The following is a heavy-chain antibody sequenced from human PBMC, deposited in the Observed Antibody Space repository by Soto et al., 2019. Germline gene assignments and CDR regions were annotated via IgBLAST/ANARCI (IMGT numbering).Heavy chain of an antibody. J-gene: IGHJ5*02. CDR2: IYYSGST. Sequence: QGQLQESGPGLVKPSETLSLTCTVSGGSISSYYWSWIRQPPGKGLEWIGYIYYSGSTNYNPSLKRLVTISVDTSKNKFSLKLSSVTATDTAVYYCATHSSSWYFWFDPWGQGTLFTVSS. CDR1: GGSISSYY. D-gene: IGHD6-13*01. V-gene: IGHV4-59*08. CDR3: ATHSSSWYFWFDP.